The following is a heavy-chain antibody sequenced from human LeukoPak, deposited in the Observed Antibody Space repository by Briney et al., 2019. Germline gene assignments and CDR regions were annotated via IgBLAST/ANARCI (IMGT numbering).Heavy chain of an antibody. Sequence: SETLSLTCTVSGGSISSYYWSWIRQPAGKGLEWIGRIYTSGGTNYNPSLKSRVTMSVDTSKNQFSLKLSSVTAADTAVYYCARDLGAAAGTSWFDPWGQGTLVTVSS. CDR3: ARDLGAAAGTSWFDP. CDR1: GGSISSYY. CDR2: IYTSGGT. J-gene: IGHJ5*02. V-gene: IGHV4-4*07. D-gene: IGHD6-13*01.